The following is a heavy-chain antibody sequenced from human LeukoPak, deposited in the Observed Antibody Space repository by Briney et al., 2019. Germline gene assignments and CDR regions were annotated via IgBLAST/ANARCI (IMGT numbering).Heavy chain of an antibody. Sequence: SETLSLTCTVFGGSISSYYWSWIRQPPGKGLEWIGYIYYSGSTNYNPSLKSRVTISVDTSKNQFSLKLSSVTAADTAVYYCASRARFLEWAYAFDIWGQGTMVTVSS. CDR1: GGSISSYY. V-gene: IGHV4-59*01. CDR2: IYYSGST. J-gene: IGHJ3*02. D-gene: IGHD3-3*01. CDR3: ASRARFLEWAYAFDI.